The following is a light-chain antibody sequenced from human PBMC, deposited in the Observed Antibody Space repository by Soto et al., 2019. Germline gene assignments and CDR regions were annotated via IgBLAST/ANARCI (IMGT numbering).Light chain of an antibody. CDR3: CPHAGGCTFEGV. V-gene: IGLV2-23*02. CDR2: EVI. Sequence: QSALTQSASVSGSPGQSITISCTGTSSDVGTYNLVSWYQQHPGKAPKLIIYEVIKRPSGVSNRFSGSKSGNTASLTISGLQAEDEAYYIRCPHAGGCTFEGVVGGGTQLTGL. CDR1: SSDVGTYNL. J-gene: IGLJ3*02.